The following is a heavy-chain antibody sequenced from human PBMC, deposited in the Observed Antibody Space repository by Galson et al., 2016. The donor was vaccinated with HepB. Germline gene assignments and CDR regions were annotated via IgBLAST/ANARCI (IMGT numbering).Heavy chain of an antibody. D-gene: IGHD3-16*01. Sequence: SLRLSCAASGFDFDNYYMSWIRQAPGKGLESISYITFAAGGTFYADSVKGRFTISRDNAKNTLFLQMNYPRVEDTATYYCASQLGRRAGFDYWGQGVLVSVSA. V-gene: IGHV3-11*01. CDR1: GFDFDNYY. CDR2: ITFAAGGT. CDR3: ASQLGRRAGFDY. J-gene: IGHJ4*02.